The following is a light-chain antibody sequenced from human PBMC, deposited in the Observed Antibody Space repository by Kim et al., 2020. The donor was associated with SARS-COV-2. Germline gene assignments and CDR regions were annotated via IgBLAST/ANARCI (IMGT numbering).Light chain of an antibody. CDR2: AAS. CDR3: QQRHTAPLLT. V-gene: IGKV1-39*01. CDR1: QSINTY. Sequence: DIQMTQSPSSLAASVGDRVTIACRASQSINTYLNWYQQKPGKAPNLLIYAASTLQSGVPSRFSGSGSGTDFTLTISSLQPEDFATYYCQQRHTAPLLTFGGGTKVDIK. J-gene: IGKJ4*02.